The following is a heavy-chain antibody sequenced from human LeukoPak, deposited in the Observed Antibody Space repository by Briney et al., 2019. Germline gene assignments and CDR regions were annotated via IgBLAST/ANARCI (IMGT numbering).Heavy chain of an antibody. J-gene: IGHJ4*02. CDR1: GGSFSGYY. CDR2: INHSGTT. V-gene: IGHV4-34*01. Sequence: SETLSLTCVVYGGSFSGYYWSWIRQPPGKGLEWIGEINHSGTTNYNPSLKSRVTISVDTSKNQFSLKLTSVTAADTAVYYCASGSDYWGQGTLVTVSS. CDR3: ASGSDY.